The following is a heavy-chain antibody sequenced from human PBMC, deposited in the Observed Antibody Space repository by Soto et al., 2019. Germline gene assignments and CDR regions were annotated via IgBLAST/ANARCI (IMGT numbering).Heavy chain of an antibody. V-gene: IGHV3-15*01. CDR2: IKSQSDGGAT. CDR1: GFLFSNAW. D-gene: IGHD1-1*01. CDR3: LTDPINLWPSDY. Sequence: EVKLAESGGGLIKPGGSLRLSCAASGFLFSNAWMSWVRQGPGKGLEWVARIKSQSDGGATEYAAAVKGRFTISRADSNNAVYLQLDSLTSDDTAVYYCLTDPINLWPSDYWGQGTPVTVSS. J-gene: IGHJ4*02.